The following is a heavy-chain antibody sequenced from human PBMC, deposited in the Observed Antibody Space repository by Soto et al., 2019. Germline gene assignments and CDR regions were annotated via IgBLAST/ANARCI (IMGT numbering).Heavy chain of an antibody. CDR1: GDSITSYY. CDR2: VYHSGTT. J-gene: IGHJ4*02. CDR3: ARHDTKYSKIDY. D-gene: IGHD2-15*01. Sequence: SETLSLTCTVSGDSITSYYWSWIRQSPGKGLEWIGYVYHSGTTNYNPSLKSRVTILVDTSKNQFSLKLSSVTAADTAVYYCARHDTKYSKIDYWGQGSLVTVSS. V-gene: IGHV4-59*08.